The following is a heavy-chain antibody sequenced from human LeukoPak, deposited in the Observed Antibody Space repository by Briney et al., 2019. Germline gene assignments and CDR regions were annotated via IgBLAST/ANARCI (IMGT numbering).Heavy chain of an antibody. Sequence: SGTLSLTCAVYGGSFSGYYWSWIRQPPGRGLEWIGEINHSGSTNYNPSLKSRVTISVDTSKNQFSLKLSSVTAADTAVYYCARGVDFFVATLYYFDYWGQGTLVTVSS. J-gene: IGHJ4*02. V-gene: IGHV4-34*01. CDR1: GGSFSGYY. CDR2: INHSGST. D-gene: IGHD5-12*01. CDR3: ARGVDFFVATLYYFDY.